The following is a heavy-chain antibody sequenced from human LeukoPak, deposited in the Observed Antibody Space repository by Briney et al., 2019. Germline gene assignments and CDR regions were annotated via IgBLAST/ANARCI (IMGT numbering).Heavy chain of an antibody. J-gene: IGHJ6*02. V-gene: IGHV1-8*01. CDR2: MNPNSGNT. D-gene: IGHD2-2*01. Sequence: ASVTVSCTASGYTFTSYDINWVRQAAGQRLEWMGWMNPNSGNTGYAQKFQGRLTMNRNTSISTAYMELSSLRSEDTAVYYCARVPAAIPGGYYYYGMDVWGQGTTVTVSS. CDR3: ARVPAAIPGGYYYYGMDV. CDR1: GYTFTSYD.